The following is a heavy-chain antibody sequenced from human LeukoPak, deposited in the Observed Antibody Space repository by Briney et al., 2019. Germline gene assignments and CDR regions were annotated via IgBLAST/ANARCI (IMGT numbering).Heavy chain of an antibody. Sequence: HPGRSLRLSCAASGFTFSSYSMNWVRQAPGKGLEWVSYISSSSSTIYYADSVKGRFIISRDNAKNSLYLQMNSLRAEDTAVYYCARDMGHCSGDTCYFDYWGQGTLVTVSS. V-gene: IGHV3-48*01. CDR2: ISSSSSTI. CDR1: GFTFSSYS. D-gene: IGHD2-15*01. CDR3: ARDMGHCSGDTCYFDY. J-gene: IGHJ4*02.